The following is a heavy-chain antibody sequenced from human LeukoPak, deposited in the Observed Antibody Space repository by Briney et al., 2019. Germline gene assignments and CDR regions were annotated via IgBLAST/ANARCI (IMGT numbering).Heavy chain of an antibody. D-gene: IGHD6-13*01. CDR2: LYHSDSI. V-gene: IGHV4-38-2*02. Sequence: SETLSLTCTVSGYSISSGYYWIWIRQPPGKGLKWIGSLYHSDSIYYNSSLESRVTMSVDTSKNQFSLKLSFVTAADTAVYYCARQHDSYHYYYVDVWGKGTTVTVSS. J-gene: IGHJ6*03. CDR1: GYSISSGYY. CDR3: ARQHDSYHYYYVDV.